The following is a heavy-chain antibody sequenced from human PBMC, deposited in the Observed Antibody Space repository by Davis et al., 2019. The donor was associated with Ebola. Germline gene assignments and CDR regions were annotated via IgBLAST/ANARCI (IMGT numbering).Heavy chain of an antibody. CDR2: IYYSEST. CDR1: GGSISSSSYY. D-gene: IGHD5-18*01. Sequence: GSLRLSCTVSGGSISSSSYYWGWIRQPPGKGLEWIGSIYYSESTNYNPSLKSRVTISVDTSKNQFSLKLSSVTAADTAVYYCARVGNPSGRSYPSREWAFYFDSWGQGTLVTVSS. J-gene: IGHJ4*02. V-gene: IGHV4-39*07. CDR3: ARVGNPSGRSYPSREWAFYFDS.